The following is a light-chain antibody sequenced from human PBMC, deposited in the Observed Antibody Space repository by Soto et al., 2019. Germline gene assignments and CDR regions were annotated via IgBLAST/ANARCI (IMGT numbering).Light chain of an antibody. CDR2: RTS. Sequence: EIVMTHSPATLSVSPGYGSIICFSASQSISSNLAWYQQKPGQAPRLLMFRTSSRATGFPDRFSGSGTGTDFTLTISSLQAEDFGVYFCHQYNNWPPSTFGQGTRLEIK. CDR3: HQYNNWPPST. CDR1: QSISSN. J-gene: IGKJ5*01. V-gene: IGKV3-15*01.